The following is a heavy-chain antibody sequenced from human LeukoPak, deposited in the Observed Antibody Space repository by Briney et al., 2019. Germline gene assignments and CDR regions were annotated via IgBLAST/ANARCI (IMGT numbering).Heavy chain of an antibody. J-gene: IGHJ3*02. CDR2: INHSGST. Sequence: SETLSLTCAVYGGSFSGYYWSWIRQPPGKGLEWIGEINHSGSTNYNPSLKSRVTISVDTSKNQFSLKLSSVTAADTAVYYCAGGLNRSGYDAFDIWGQGTMVTVSS. V-gene: IGHV4-34*01. D-gene: IGHD3-22*01. CDR3: AGGLNRSGYDAFDI. CDR1: GGSFSGYY.